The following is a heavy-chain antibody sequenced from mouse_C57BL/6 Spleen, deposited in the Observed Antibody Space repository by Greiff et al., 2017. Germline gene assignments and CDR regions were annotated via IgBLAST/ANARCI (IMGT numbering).Heavy chain of an antibody. V-gene: IGHV5-17*01. CDR3: ANSGWDGGFAY. CDR2: ISSGSSTI. J-gene: IGHJ3*01. CDR1: GFTFSDYG. D-gene: IGHD4-1*01. Sequence: EVKLVESGGGLVKPGGSLKLSCAASGFTFSDYGMHWVRQAPEKGLEWVAYISSGSSTIYYADTVKGRFTISRDNAKNTLFLQMTSLRSEDTAMYYCANSGWDGGFAYWGQGTLVTVSA.